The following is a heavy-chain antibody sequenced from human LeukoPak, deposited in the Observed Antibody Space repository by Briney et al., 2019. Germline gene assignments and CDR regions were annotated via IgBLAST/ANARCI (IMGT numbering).Heavy chain of an antibody. CDR2: IIPIFGTA. J-gene: IGHJ4*02. Sequence: SVKVSCKASGGTFSSYAISWVRQAPGQGLEWMGGIIPIFGTANYAQKFQGGVTITADESTSTAYMELSSLRSEDTAVYYCARDYYGSGSYYKPFDYWGQGTLVTVSS. V-gene: IGHV1-69*01. D-gene: IGHD3-10*01. CDR1: GGTFSSYA. CDR3: ARDYYGSGSYYKPFDY.